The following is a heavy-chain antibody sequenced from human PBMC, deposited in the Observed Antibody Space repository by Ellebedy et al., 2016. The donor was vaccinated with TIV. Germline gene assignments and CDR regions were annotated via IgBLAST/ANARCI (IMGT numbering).Heavy chain of an antibody. CDR1: GFTFSSYD. V-gene: IGHV3-13*01. CDR2: IGAAGDT. CDR3: ARATAGFDY. D-gene: IGHD1-14*01. Sequence: GESLKISCAASGFTFSSYDMHWFRQGSGNGLEWVSSIGAAGDTYYAGSVKGRVAISRENAKNSLHLQLNNLRVGDTAVYYCARATAGFDYWGQGTLVTVSS. J-gene: IGHJ4*02.